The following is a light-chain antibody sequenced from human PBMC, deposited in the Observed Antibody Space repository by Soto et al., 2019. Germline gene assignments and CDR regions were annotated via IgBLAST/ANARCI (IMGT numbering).Light chain of an antibody. CDR1: ISDFGGYNY. Sequence: YVLTQPAYVSGSPGKSITISCTGTISDFGGYNYVSLYQPHPGKAPKLMIYEVSNRPSVVSNRFSGSTSGNTASLTISGLQAYDDSDYYCSSYTISSTPVVFCGGTKLTVL. J-gene: IGLJ2*01. V-gene: IGLV2-14*01. CDR2: EVS. CDR3: SSYTISSTPVV.